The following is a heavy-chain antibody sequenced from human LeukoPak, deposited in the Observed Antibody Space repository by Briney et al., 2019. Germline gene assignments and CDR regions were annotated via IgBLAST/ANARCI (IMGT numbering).Heavy chain of an antibody. J-gene: IGHJ5*02. CDR3: ARAQAAAGMFDP. V-gene: IGHV3-53*01. CDR1: GFTVSSNY. Sequence: GGSLRLSCAASGFTVSSNYMSWVRQAPGKGLEWVSVIYSGGSTYYADSVKGRFTISRDNSKNTLYLQMNSLRAEDTAVYYCARAQAAAGMFDPWGQGTPVTVSS. CDR2: IYSGGST. D-gene: IGHD6-13*01.